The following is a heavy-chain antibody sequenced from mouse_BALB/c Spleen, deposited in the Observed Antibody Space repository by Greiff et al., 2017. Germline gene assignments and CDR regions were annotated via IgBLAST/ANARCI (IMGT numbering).Heavy chain of an antibody. J-gene: IGHJ2*01. D-gene: IGHD1-1*01. CDR1: GFNIKDTY. CDR2: IDPANGNT. Sequence: VQLKQSGAELVKPGASVKLSCTASGFNIKDTYMHWVKQRPEQGLEWIGRIDPANGNTKYDPKFQGKATLTADTSSNTAYLQLSSLTSEDTAVYYCASAYYGYVDYWGQGTTLTVSS. CDR3: ASAYYGYVDY. V-gene: IGHV14-3*02.